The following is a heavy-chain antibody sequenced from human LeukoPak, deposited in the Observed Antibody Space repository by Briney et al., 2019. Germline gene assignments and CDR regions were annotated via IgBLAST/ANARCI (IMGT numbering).Heavy chain of an antibody. CDR3: ASDQEGFDY. J-gene: IGHJ4*02. V-gene: IGHV1-46*01. CDR2: IYPRDGST. Sequence: ASVKVSCKASGYTFTNNYLHWVRRAPGQGLEWMGMIYPRDGSTSYAQNFQGRVTVTRDTSTTTVHMELRGLRSEDTAVYYCASDQEGFDYWGQGTVVTVSS. CDR1: GYTFTNNY.